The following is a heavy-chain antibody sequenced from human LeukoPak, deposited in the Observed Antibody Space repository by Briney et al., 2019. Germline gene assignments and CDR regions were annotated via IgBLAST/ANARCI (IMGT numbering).Heavy chain of an antibody. Sequence: SETLSLTCTVSGGSISSSSYSWGWIRQPPGKGLEWIGSIYYSRSTDYNPSLKSRVTVSVDTSKNQVSLKLSSVTAADAAVYYCARGRAFDIWGQGTMVTVSS. V-gene: IGHV4-39*01. CDR1: GGSISSSSYS. CDR2: IYYSRST. CDR3: ARGRAFDI. J-gene: IGHJ3*02.